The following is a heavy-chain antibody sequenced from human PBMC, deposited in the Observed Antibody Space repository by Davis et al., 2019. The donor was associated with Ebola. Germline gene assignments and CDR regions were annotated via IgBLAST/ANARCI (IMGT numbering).Heavy chain of an antibody. Sequence: MPSETLSLTCAVYGGSFSGYYWSWIRQPPGKGLEWIGEINHSGSTNYNPSLKSRVTISVDTSKNQFSLQLNSVTPEDTAVYYCARDPGIVVVYYGMDVWGQGTTVTVSS. CDR2: INHSGST. CDR3: ARDPGIVVVYYGMDV. J-gene: IGHJ6*02. D-gene: IGHD2-21*01. V-gene: IGHV4-34*01. CDR1: GGSFSGYY.